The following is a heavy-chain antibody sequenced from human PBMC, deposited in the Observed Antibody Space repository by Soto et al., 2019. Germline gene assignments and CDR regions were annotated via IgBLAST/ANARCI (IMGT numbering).Heavy chain of an antibody. CDR1: GFTFSSYA. V-gene: IGHV3-23*01. Sequence: LRLSCAASGFTFSSYAMSWVRQAPGKGLEWVSAISGSGGSTFYADSVNGLFTISRDNSMNTFYLLMNSLRAEDTAVYYCAKARGYCSSTSCYEGVRDAFDIWGQGTMVTVSS. CDR3: AKARGYCSSTSCYEGVRDAFDI. D-gene: IGHD2-2*01. CDR2: ISGSGGST. J-gene: IGHJ3*02.